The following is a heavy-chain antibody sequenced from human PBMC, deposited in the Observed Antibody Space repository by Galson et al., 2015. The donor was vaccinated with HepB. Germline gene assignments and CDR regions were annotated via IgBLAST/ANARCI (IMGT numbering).Heavy chain of an antibody. CDR3: ATVPPTYGGSYGMDV. V-gene: IGHV1-46*01. CDR2: INPSGGST. D-gene: IGHD4-23*01. Sequence: SVKVSCKASGYTFTSYYMHWVRQAPGQGLEWMGIINPSGGSTSYAQKFQGRVTMTRDTSTSTVYMELSSLRSEDTAVYYCATVPPTYGGSYGMDVWGQGTTVTVSS. CDR1: GYTFTSYY. J-gene: IGHJ6*02.